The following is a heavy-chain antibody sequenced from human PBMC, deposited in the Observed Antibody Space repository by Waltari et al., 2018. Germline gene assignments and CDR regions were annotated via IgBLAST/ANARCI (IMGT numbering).Heavy chain of an antibody. J-gene: IGHJ5*01. CDR2: IIPILGIA. V-gene: IGHV1-69*10. Sequence: QVQLGQSGAAVTKPGSSVTVSCKASWRTFGRHAIGCVREAPGQGLEWMGGIIPILGIANYAQKFQGRVTITADKSTSTAYMELSSLRSEDTAVYYCARDYDILTGLNLPWGQGTLVTVSS. CDR3: ARDYDILTGLNLP. CDR1: WRTFGRHA. D-gene: IGHD3-9*01.